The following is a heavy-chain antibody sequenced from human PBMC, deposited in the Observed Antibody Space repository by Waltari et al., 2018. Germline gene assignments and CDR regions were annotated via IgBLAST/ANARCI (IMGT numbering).Heavy chain of an antibody. J-gene: IGHJ5*02. CDR3: AKMGEQELDPNYNWFDP. CDR2: FYNSGTT. CDR1: GDSISTNTYN. D-gene: IGHD1-1*01. Sequence: QLQVQESGSGLVKPSETLSLTCTVPGDSISTNTYNWGWIRQPPGKGLGWIGCFYNSGTTYYNPSLKSRVSISVDTSKNQFSLKLSFVTAADTAVYYCAKMGEQELDPNYNWFDPWGQGILVSVSS. V-gene: IGHV4-39*01.